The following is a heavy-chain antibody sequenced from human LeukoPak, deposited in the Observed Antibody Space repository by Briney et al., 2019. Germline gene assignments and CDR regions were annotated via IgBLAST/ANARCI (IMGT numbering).Heavy chain of an antibody. CDR1: GFTFSSYE. Sequence: GGSLRLSCAASGFTFSSYEMNWVRQAPGRGLEWVSYISSSGSTIYYADSVKGRFTISRDNARNSLYLQMNSLRAEDTAVYYCARDPYSGTYGDTYYYYMDVWGKGTTVTISS. J-gene: IGHJ6*03. V-gene: IGHV3-48*03. CDR2: ISSSGSTI. CDR3: ARDPYSGTYGDTYYYYMDV. D-gene: IGHD1-26*01.